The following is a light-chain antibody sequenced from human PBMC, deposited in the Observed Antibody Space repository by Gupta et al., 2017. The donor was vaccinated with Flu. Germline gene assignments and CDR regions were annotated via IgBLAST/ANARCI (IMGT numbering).Light chain of an antibody. J-gene: IGLJ1*01. CDR3: SSHAGRVTWV. Sequence: QSAPTQPRSGSGSPGQSVTLSCTGSSNDVGGSNRVSWYQQRPGKAPKLSLYDVTERPSGVPDRFSGSKSGTTASPTISGLQADDEADYYCSSHAGRVTWVFGTGTTLTVL. CDR1: SNDVGGSNR. V-gene: IGLV2-11*01. CDR2: DVT.